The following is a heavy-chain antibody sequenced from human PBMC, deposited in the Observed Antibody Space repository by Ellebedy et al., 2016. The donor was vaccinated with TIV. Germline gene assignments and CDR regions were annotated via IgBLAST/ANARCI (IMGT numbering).Heavy chain of an antibody. D-gene: IGHD3/OR15-3a*01. J-gene: IGHJ4*02. CDR3: ARRSTDFAFDS. CDR2: ISANGGTT. CDR1: GFTFSTYP. V-gene: IGHV3-23*01. Sequence: GESLKISCAASGFTFSTYPMNWVRQVPGKGMEWVASISANGGTTYYADSVKGRFTISRDNSKNTLFLQMSSLRAEDTAMYFCARRSTDFAFDSWGQGTLVTVSS.